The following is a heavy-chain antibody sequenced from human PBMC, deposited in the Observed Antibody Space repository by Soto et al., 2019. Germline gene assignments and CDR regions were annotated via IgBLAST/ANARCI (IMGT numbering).Heavy chain of an antibody. D-gene: IGHD1-26*01. CDR2: IVVGSGNT. V-gene: IGHV1-58*01. CDR1: GFTYYSSA. J-gene: IGHJ4*02. CDR3: AAEGSGTYVIRY. Sequence: SVKVSCKASGFTYYSSAVQWVRQARGRRLEWIGWIVVGSGNTNYAQKFQGRITITRDMSTSTAYMELSSLRSEDTAVYYCAAEGSGTYVIRYWGQGTLVTVSS.